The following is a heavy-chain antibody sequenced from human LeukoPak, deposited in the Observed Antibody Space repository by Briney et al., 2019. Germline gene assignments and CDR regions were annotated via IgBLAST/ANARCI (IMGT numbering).Heavy chain of an antibody. CDR1: GYTLTGYY. D-gene: IGHD1-26*01. V-gene: IGHV1-2*02. J-gene: IGHJ4*02. CDR2: INPNSGGT. Sequence: EASVKVSCKASGYTLTGYYMHWVRQAPGQGLEWMGWINPNSGGTNYAQKFQGRVTMTRDTSISTAYMELSRLRSDDTAVYYCARDLVGATNLDYWGQGTLVTVSS. CDR3: ARDLVGATNLDY.